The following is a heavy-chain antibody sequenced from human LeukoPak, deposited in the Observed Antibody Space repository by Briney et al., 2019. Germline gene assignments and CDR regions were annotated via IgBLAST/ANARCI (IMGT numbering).Heavy chain of an antibody. CDR1: GFTFSTHG. D-gene: IGHD4-11*01. Sequence: GGSLRLSCGASGFTFSTHGMSWVRQAPGKGLEWVSTIGTSGGSTYYADSVKGRFTTSRDNSQNTLYLQMNSLRAEDTAVYYCAKHMIRDNSNYVSGFDVWGQGTTVTVSS. V-gene: IGHV3-23*01. J-gene: IGHJ6*02. CDR3: AKHMIRDNSNYVSGFDV. CDR2: IGTSGGST.